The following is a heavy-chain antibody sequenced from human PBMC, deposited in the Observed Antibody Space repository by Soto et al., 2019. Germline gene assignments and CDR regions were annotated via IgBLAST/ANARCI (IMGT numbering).Heavy chain of an antibody. CDR1: GGSISSGDYN. Sequence: QVQLQESGPGLVKPSQTLSLTCTVSGGSISSGDYNWNWIRQPPGKGLEWIAYIDNTGTANYNPSLKSRITILGDASKNQCSLKLSSVTATDTAVYFCARALTVTTMDVWGQGTTVTVSS. V-gene: IGHV4-30-4*01. D-gene: IGHD4-17*01. J-gene: IGHJ6*02. CDR3: ARALTVTTMDV. CDR2: IDNTGTA.